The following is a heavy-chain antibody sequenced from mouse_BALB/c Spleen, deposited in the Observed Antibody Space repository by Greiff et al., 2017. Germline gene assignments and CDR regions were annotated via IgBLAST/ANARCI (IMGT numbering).Heavy chain of an antibody. D-gene: IGHD2-1*01. V-gene: IGHV5-2*01. CDR2: INSDGGST. CDR1: EYEFPSHD. Sequence: EVMVVESGGGLVQPGESLKLSCESNEYEFPSHDMSWVRKTPEKRLELVAAINSDGGSTYYPDTMERRFIISRDNTKKTLYLQMSSLRSEDTALYSCARHRGNYGAMDYWGQGTSVTVSS. CDR3: ARHRGNYGAMDY. J-gene: IGHJ4*01.